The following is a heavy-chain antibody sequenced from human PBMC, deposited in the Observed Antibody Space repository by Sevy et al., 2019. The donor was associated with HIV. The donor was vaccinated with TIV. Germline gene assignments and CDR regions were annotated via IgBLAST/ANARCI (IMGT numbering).Heavy chain of an antibody. J-gene: IGHJ4*02. CDR2: IYSDGTT. D-gene: IGHD5-18*01. V-gene: IGHV3-66*01. CDR3: ARGKGGYGYGLNY. CDR1: GFTFSANY. Sequence: GGSLRLSCAVSGFTFSANYMTWVRQAPGKGLEWVSVIYSDGTTHHADSVKSRFSIARDNSYKTLYLQMNSLRAEDTAVYYCARGKGGYGYGLNYWGQGTLVTVSS.